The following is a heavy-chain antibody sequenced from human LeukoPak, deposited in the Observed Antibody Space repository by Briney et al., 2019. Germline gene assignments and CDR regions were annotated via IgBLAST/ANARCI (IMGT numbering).Heavy chain of an antibody. J-gene: IGHJ4*02. V-gene: IGHV3-33*01. CDR3: ARDMQNYYDSSGYIGYFDY. CDR1: GFTFSSYG. D-gene: IGHD3-22*01. Sequence: PGGALRLSCAASGFTFSSYGMHWVRQAPGKGLEGVAVIWEDGSNKYYADSVKGRFTISRDSSKNTLYLQMKSLRAEETAVYYCARDMQNYYDSSGYIGYFDYWGQGNLVTVSS. CDR2: IWEDGSNK.